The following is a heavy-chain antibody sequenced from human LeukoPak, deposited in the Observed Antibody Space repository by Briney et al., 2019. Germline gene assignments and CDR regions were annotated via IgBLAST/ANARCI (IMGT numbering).Heavy chain of an antibody. J-gene: IGHJ4*02. V-gene: IGHV3-9*01. D-gene: IGHD1-1*01. CDR2: ISWNSGSI. CDR3: AKTDWNDLMFDY. CDR1: GFTFDDYA. Sequence: PGGSLRLSCAASGFTFDDYAMHWVRQAPGKGLEWVSGISWNSGSIGYADSVKGRFTISRYNAKNSLYLQMNSLRAEDTALYYCAKTDWNDLMFDYWGQGTLVTVSS.